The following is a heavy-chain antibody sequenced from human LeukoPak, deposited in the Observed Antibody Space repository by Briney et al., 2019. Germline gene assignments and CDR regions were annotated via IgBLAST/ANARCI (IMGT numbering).Heavy chain of an antibody. J-gene: IGHJ4*02. D-gene: IGHD3-22*01. CDR2: INWNGGST. Sequence: GGSLRLSCAASGFTFDDYGMSWVRQAPGKGLEWVSGINWNGGSTGYADSVKGRFTISGDNAKNSLYLQMNSLRPEDTALYYCVRVLSPTDSSGPFDEWGQGTLVTVCS. CDR1: GFTFDDYG. V-gene: IGHV3-20*04. CDR3: VRVLSPTDSSGPFDE.